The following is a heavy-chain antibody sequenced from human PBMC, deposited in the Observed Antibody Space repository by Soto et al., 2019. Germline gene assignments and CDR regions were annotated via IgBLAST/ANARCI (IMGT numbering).Heavy chain of an antibody. CDR3: ARAYSGSYRKFSWFDT. V-gene: IGHV4-34*01. J-gene: IGHJ5*02. CDR2: INHSGST. CDR1: GGSFSGYY. Sequence: SETLSLTCAVYGGSFSGYYWSWIRQPPGKGLEWIGEINHSGSTNYNPSLKSGVTVSVDTSKNQFSLKLSSVTAADTAVSSCARAYSGSYRKFSWFDTWGQGTLVTVSS. D-gene: IGHD1-26*01.